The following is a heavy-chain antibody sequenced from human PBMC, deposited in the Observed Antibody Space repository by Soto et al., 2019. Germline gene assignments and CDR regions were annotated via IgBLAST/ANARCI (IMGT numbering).Heavy chain of an antibody. J-gene: IGHJ5*02. Sequence: ETLSLTCTVSGGSLSSSGYYWGWIRQPPGKGLEYIGSIYYSGSTYYNPSLKSRVTISVDTSKNYFSLKLRSVTAADTAVYYCARQAHHDNWFDPWGQGTLVTVSS. CDR1: GGSLSSSGYY. CDR2: IYYSGST. CDR3: ARQAHHDNWFDP. V-gene: IGHV4-39*01.